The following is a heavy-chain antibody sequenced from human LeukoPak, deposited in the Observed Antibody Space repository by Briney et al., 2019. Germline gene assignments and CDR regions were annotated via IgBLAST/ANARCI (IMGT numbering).Heavy chain of an antibody. J-gene: IGHJ4*02. V-gene: IGHV1-2*02. CDR2: INPNSGGT. Sequence: ASVKVSCKASGYTFTGYYMHWVRQAPGQGLEWMGWINPNSGGTNYAQKFQGRVTMTRDTSISTAYMELSRLRSDDTAVYYCAALHCSSTSCRNDYWGQGTLVTVSS. CDR3: AALHCSSTSCRNDY. CDR1: GYTFTGYY. D-gene: IGHD2-2*01.